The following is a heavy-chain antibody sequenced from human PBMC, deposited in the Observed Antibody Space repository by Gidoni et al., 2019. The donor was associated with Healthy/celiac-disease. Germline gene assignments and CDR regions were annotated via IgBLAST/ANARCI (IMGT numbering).Heavy chain of an antibody. CDR3: TRARITIFGGDDAFDI. V-gene: IGHV3-49*05. J-gene: IGHJ3*02. Sequence: EVQLVESGGGLVKPGRSLRLSCTASGFTFGDYAMSWFRQAPGKGLEWVGFIRSKAYGGTTEYAASVKGRFTISRDDSKSIAYLQMNSLKTEDTAVYYCTRARITIFGGDDAFDIWGQGTMVTVSS. CDR1: GFTFGDYA. CDR2: IRSKAYGGTT. D-gene: IGHD3-3*01.